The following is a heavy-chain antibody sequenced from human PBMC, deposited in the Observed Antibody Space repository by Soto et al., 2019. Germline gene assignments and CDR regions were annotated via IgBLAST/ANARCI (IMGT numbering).Heavy chain of an antibody. CDR2: IIPIFGAP. CDR1: GGTFSNYA. D-gene: IGHD4-17*01. V-gene: IGHV1-69*12. J-gene: IGHJ4*02. CDR3: ASSYGDNSGYYFDY. Sequence: QVQLVQSGAELKKPGSSVKVSCKASGGTFSNYAISWVRQAPGQGLEWVGGIIPIFGAPNYAQRFQGRVTITADDSTSTAYMELSSLRSEDTAVYYCASSYGDNSGYYFDYWGQGTLVTVSS.